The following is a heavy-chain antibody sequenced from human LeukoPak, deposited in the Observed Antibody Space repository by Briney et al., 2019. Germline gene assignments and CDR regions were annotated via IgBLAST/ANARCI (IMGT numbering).Heavy chain of an antibody. CDR3: ASSTYYYYDIYV. CDR2: MNPNTGNT. V-gene: IGHV1-8*01. Sequence: GASVKVSCKASVYTFTSYDINWVRQATGQGLEWMGWMNPNTGNTGYAQKFQGRVTMTRNTSISTAYMELSSLRSEDTAVYYCASSTYYYYDIYVWGQGTTVTVSS. D-gene: IGHD2/OR15-2a*01. CDR1: VYTFTSYD. J-gene: IGHJ6*02.